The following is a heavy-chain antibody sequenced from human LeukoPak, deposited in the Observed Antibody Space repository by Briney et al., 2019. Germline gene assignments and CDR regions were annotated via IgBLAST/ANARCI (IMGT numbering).Heavy chain of an antibody. J-gene: IGHJ4*02. Sequence: GRSLRLSCAASGFTFSSYGMHWVRQAPGKGLEWVAVIWYDGSNKYYADSVKGRFTISRDNSKNTLYLQMNSLRAEDTAVYYCARGSGSYGGMFIDYWGQGTLATVSS. CDR3: ARGSGSYGGMFIDY. CDR1: GFTFSSYG. D-gene: IGHD1-26*01. V-gene: IGHV3-33*01. CDR2: IWYDGSNK.